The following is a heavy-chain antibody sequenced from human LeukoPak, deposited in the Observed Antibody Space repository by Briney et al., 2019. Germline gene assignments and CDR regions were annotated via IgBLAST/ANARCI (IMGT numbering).Heavy chain of an antibody. J-gene: IGHJ3*02. CDR3: AKGSWFGQSPSDVFHI. CDR2: VSISGATT. Sequence: GGSLRLSCAASGFTFSSYAMSWVRQAPGKGLEWVSGVSISGATTHHADSVKGRFTISRDNSKNTLYLQMNSLRADDTAVYYCAKGSWFGQSPSDVFHIWSQGTMVTVSS. V-gene: IGHV3-23*01. CDR1: GFTFSSYA. D-gene: IGHD3-10*01.